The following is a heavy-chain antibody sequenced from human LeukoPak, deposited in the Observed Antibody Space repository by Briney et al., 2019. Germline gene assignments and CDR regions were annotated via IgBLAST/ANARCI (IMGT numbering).Heavy chain of an antibody. D-gene: IGHD6-13*01. CDR1: GISFSSFG. V-gene: IGHV3-23*01. CDR2: LSSTGTT. J-gene: IGHJ4*02. Sequence: GGSLRLSCAASGISFSSFGMSWVRQTPEKGLEWVPTLSSTGTTFYADSVKGRFTISRANSENTLYLQMDSLTAEDTALYYCARVGYSSAWYFFNFWGQGTLVTVSS. CDR3: ARVGYSSAWYFFNF.